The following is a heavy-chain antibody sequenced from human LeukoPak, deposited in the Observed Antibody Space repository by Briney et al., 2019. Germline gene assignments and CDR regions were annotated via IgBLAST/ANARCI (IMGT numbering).Heavy chain of an antibody. CDR3: ARVGPKGQPRAYYHYYYMDV. J-gene: IGHJ6*03. V-gene: IGHV4-34*01. Sequence: PSETLSLTCAVYGGSFSGYYWSWIRQPPGKGLEWIGEINHSGSTNYNPSLKSRVTISVDTSKNQFSLKLSSVTAADTAVYYCARVGPKGQPRAYYHYYYMDVWGKGTTVTVSS. CDR1: GGSFSGYY. CDR2: INHSGST. D-gene: IGHD6-13*01.